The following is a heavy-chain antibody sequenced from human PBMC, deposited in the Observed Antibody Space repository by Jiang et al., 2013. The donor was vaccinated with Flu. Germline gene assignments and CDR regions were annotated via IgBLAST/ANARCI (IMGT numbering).Heavy chain of an antibody. J-gene: IGHJ3*02. Sequence: VQLLESGGGLVQPGGSLRLSCAASGFTFSSYAMSWVRQAPGKGLEWVSAISGSGGSTYYADSVKGRFTISRDNSKNTLYLQMNSLRAEDTAVYYCTRSRAYSSSFGAFDIWGQGTMVTVSS. D-gene: IGHD6-13*01. CDR2: ISGSGGST. V-gene: IGHV3-23*01. CDR1: GFTFSSYA. CDR3: TRSRAYSSSFGAFDI.